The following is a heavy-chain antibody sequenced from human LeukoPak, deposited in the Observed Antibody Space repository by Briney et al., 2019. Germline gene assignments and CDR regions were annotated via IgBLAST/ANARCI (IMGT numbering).Heavy chain of an antibody. D-gene: IGHD6-6*01. CDR3: ASVSIAARTLDY. V-gene: IGHV4-59*01. Sequence: SETLSLTCTVSGGSISSYYWSWIRQPPGKGLEWIGYIYYSGSTNYNPSLKSRVTISVDTSKNQFSLKLSSVTAADTAVYYCASVSIAARTLDYWGQGTLVTVSS. J-gene: IGHJ4*02. CDR1: GGSISSYY. CDR2: IYYSGST.